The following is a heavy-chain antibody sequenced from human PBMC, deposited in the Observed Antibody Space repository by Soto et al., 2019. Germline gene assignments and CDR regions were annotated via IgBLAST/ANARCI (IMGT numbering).Heavy chain of an antibody. CDR1: GFTFSSYA. J-gene: IGHJ4*02. D-gene: IGHD3-22*01. CDR2: ISYDGSNK. CDR3: ARDAGSSGYQYYFDY. V-gene: IGHV3-30-3*01. Sequence: GGSLRLSCAASGFTFSSYAMHWVRQAPGKGLEWVAVISYDGSNKYYADSVKGRFTISRDNSKNTLYLQMNSLRAEDTAVYYCARDAGSSGYQYYFDYWGQGTLVTVSS.